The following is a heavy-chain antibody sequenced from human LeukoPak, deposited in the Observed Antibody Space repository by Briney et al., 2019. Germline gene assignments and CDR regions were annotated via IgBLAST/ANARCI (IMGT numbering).Heavy chain of an antibody. J-gene: IGHJ6*02. D-gene: IGHD6-6*01. CDR1: GFTFSSYD. Sequence: HPGGSLRLSCAASGFTFSSYDMSWVRQAPGKGLEWVSTISGSGGSTYYADSVKGRFTISRDNSKNTPCLQMNSLRAEDTAVYYCAKYSSSSNYYYGMDVWGQGTTVTVSS. V-gene: IGHV3-23*01. CDR3: AKYSSSSNYYYGMDV. CDR2: ISGSGGST.